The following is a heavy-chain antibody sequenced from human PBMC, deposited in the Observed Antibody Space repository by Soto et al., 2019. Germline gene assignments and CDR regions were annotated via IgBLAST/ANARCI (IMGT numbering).Heavy chain of an antibody. Sequence: GGSLRLSCAASGFTFSSSSMNWVRQAPGKGLEWISYISRTSTTIYYADSVKGRFTISRDNAKNSLYLQMDGLRAEDTAVYFCTRDPPLCRTGCYDYWGQGTLVTVSS. D-gene: IGHD2-2*01. V-gene: IGHV3-48*01. J-gene: IGHJ4*02. CDR1: GFTFSSSS. CDR2: ISRTSTTI. CDR3: TRDPPLCRTGCYDY.